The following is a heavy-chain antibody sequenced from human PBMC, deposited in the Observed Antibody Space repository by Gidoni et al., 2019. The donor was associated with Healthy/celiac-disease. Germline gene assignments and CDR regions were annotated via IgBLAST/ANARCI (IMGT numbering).Heavy chain of an antibody. CDR2: ISSSGSTI. D-gene: IGHD2-21*02. CDR3: ASYCGGDCYPEKNFDY. V-gene: IGHV3-48*03. Sequence: EVQLVESGGGLVQPGGSLRLSCAASGFTFSSYEMNWVRQAPGKGLEWVSYISSSGSTIYYADSVKGRFTISRDNAKNSLYLQMNSLRAEDTAVYYCASYCGGDCYPEKNFDYWGQGTLVTVSS. CDR1: GFTFSSYE. J-gene: IGHJ4*02.